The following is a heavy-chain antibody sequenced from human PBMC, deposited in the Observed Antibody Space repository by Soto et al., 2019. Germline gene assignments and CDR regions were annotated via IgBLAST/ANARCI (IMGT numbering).Heavy chain of an antibody. J-gene: IGHJ4*02. CDR3: ARESPPADY. Sequence: GASLKVSCKASGYTFNSYGISWVRQAPGQGLEWMGWISAYNDNTNYAQNLQGRVTMTTDTSTSTAYMELRSLRSDDTAVYYCARESPPADYWGQGTLVTVSS. CDR1: GYTFNSYG. CDR2: ISAYNDNT. V-gene: IGHV1-18*01.